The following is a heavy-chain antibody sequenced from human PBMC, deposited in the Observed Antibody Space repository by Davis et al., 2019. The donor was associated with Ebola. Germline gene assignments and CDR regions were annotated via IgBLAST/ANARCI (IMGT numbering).Heavy chain of an antibody. J-gene: IGHJ4*02. CDR2: ILSDGSVT. Sequence: GESLKISCAASGFTFSSYWMHWVRQAPGKGLVWVSRILSDGSVTNYADSVKGRFTISRDNAHNTLYLQMNSLRAEDTAVYYCASSPGTVFGVVTREYYFDYWGQGTLVTVSS. CDR3: ASSPGTVFGVVTREYYFDY. CDR1: GFTFSSYW. V-gene: IGHV3-74*01. D-gene: IGHD3-3*01.